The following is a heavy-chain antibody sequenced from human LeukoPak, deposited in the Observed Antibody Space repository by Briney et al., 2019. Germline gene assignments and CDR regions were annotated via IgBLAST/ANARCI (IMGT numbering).Heavy chain of an antibody. CDR1: RGTFSSYA. CDR2: IIPIFGTA. Sequence: SVKVSCKASRGTFSSYAISWVRQAPGQGLEWMGGIIPIFGTANYAQKFQGRVTITTDESTSTAYMELSSLRSEDTAVYYCARGVRTSSWYHFDAFDIWGQGTMVTV. D-gene: IGHD6-13*01. V-gene: IGHV1-69*05. CDR3: ARGVRTSSWYHFDAFDI. J-gene: IGHJ3*02.